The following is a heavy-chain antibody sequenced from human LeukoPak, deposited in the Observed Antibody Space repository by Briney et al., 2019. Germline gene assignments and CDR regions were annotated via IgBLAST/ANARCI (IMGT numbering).Heavy chain of an antibody. D-gene: IGHD6-19*01. CDR1: GGSISSYY. CDR3: ARGLSSGWYFNWFDP. CDR2: IYTSGST. V-gene: IGHV4-4*07. J-gene: IGHJ5*02. Sequence: SETLSLTCTVSGGSISSYYWSWIRRSAGKGLEWIGRIYTSGSTNYNPSLKSRVTMSVDTSKNQFSLKLSSVTAADTAVYYCARGLSSGWYFNWFDPWGQGTLVTVSS.